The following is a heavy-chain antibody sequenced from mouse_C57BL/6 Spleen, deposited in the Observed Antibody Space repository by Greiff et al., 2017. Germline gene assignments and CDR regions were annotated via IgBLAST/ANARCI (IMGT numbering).Heavy chain of an antibody. V-gene: IGHV1-55*01. D-gene: IGHD4-1*01. CDR1: GYTFTSYW. CDR2: IYPGSGST. Sequence: VQLQQPGAELVKPGASVKMSCKASGYTFTSYWITWVKQRPGQGLEWIGDIYPGSGSTNYNEKFKSKATVTVDTSSSTAYMQLSSLTSEDSAVYYCAREDWDPAWFAHWGQGTLVTVSA. J-gene: IGHJ3*01. CDR3: AREDWDPAWFAH.